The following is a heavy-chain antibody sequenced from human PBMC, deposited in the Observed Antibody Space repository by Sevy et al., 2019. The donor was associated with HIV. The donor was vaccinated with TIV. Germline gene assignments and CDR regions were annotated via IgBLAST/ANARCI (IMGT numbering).Heavy chain of an antibody. D-gene: IGHD6-13*01. V-gene: IGHV3-9*01. J-gene: IGHJ6*02. CDR1: NLTFEDYA. Sequence: GGSLRLSCAASNLTFEDYAMHWVRRAAGKGLEWVSGISWNGADIGFAASVKGRFTISRDNAKSSVYLQINSLTPEDTGVYYCAKGQQLITQSGSYFYYGMNVWGQGTTVTVSS. CDR3: AKGQQLITQSGSYFYYGMNV. CDR2: ISWNGADI.